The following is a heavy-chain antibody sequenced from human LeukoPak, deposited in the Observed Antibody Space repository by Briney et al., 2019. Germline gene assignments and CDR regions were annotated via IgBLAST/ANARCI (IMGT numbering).Heavy chain of an antibody. CDR2: ISGSGGTT. CDR1: GFTFSSYA. J-gene: IGHJ5*02. V-gene: IGHV3-23*01. Sequence: GGSLRLSCAASGFTFSSYAMSWVRQAPGKGLEWVSAISGSGGTTYYADSVKGRFTISRDNSKNTLYLQMNSPRAEDTAVYYCAKDRGSSSGWFPWGQGTLVTVSS. CDR3: AKDRGSSSGWFP. D-gene: IGHD6-19*01.